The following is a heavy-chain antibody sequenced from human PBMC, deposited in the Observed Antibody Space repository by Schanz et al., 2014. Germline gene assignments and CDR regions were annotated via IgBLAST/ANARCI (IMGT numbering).Heavy chain of an antibody. CDR1: GFTFSDHW. D-gene: IGHD1-20*01. Sequence: VQLVESGGALVQPGGSLRLSCSASGFTFSDHWMSWVRQPPGKGLEWVAVIWYDGSNKDYADSVKGRFTISRDNSKNMLYLQMNSLRGEDTAVYFCAKDYSPYKGPLQASDYWGQGTLVTVSS. CDR2: IWYDGSNK. V-gene: IGHV3-33*06. J-gene: IGHJ4*02. CDR3: AKDYSPYKGPLQASDY.